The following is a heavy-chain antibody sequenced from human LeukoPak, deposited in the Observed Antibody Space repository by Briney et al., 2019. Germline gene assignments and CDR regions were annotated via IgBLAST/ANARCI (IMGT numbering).Heavy chain of an antibody. Sequence: SETLSLTCAVYGESFSGYYWSWIRQPPGKGLEWIGEINHSGSTNNNPSLKSRVTISVDTSKNQFSLKLSSVTAADTAVYYCARCPLYLTHDSSSWYRGLVDYWGQGTLVTVSS. J-gene: IGHJ4*02. CDR3: ARCPLYLTHDSSSWYRGLVDY. CDR1: GESFSGYY. CDR2: INHSGST. V-gene: IGHV4-34*01. D-gene: IGHD6-13*01.